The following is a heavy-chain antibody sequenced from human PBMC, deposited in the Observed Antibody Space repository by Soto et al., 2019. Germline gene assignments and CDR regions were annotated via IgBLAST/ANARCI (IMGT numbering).Heavy chain of an antibody. D-gene: IGHD3-10*01. CDR1: GYSFTSYW. CDR3: ARHPDYYYGSGSYVIGMDV. V-gene: IGHV5-51*01. CDR2: IYPGDSDT. Sequence: PGESLKISCTGSGYSFTSYWIGWVRQMPGKGLEWMGIIYPGDSDTRYSPSFQGQVTISADKSISTSYLQWSSLKASDTAMYYCARHPDYYYGSGSYVIGMDVWGQGTTVTVS. J-gene: IGHJ6*02.